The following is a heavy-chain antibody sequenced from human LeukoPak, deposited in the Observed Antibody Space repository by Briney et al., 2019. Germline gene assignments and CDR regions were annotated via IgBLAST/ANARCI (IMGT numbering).Heavy chain of an antibody. V-gene: IGHV3-11*01. CDR2: ISGSGNTI. Sequence: GGSLRLSCAASGFTLSDYHMSWIRQTPGKGLEWVSYISGSGNTISYTHSVKGRFTISRDNAKNSLYLQMNILRAEDTAVYYCAREKVSPRTDAFDIWGLGTMVTVSS. CDR3: AREKVSPRTDAFDI. CDR1: GFTLSDYH. D-gene: IGHD1-14*01. J-gene: IGHJ3*02.